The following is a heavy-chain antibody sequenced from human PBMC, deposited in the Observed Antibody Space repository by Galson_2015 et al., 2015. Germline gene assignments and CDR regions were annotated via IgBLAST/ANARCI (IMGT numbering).Heavy chain of an antibody. D-gene: IGHD2-15*01. V-gene: IGHV4-61*02. CDR1: GGSISSGSYY. Sequence: TLSLTCTVSGGSISSGSYYWSWIRQPVGKGLEWIGRIYTSGSTNYNPSLKSRVTISVDTSKNQFSLKLSSVTAADTAVYYCATRSLCSGGSCSYYYYYYGMDAWGQGTTVTVSS. CDR3: ATRSLCSGGSCSYYYYYYGMDA. J-gene: IGHJ6*02. CDR2: IYTSGST.